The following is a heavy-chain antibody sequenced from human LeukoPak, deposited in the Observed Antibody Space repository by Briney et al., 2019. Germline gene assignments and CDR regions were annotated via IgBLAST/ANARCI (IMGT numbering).Heavy chain of an antibody. CDR3: AKEEYDILTAYSDY. J-gene: IGHJ4*02. Sequence: GGSLRLSCAASGFTFSSYAMSWVRQAPGSGLEWVSAISGSGGTTYYADSVKGRFTISRDNSKNTLYLQMNSLRAEDTAVYYCAKEEYDILTAYSDYWGQGTLVTVSS. D-gene: IGHD3-9*01. V-gene: IGHV3-23*01. CDR2: ISGSGGTT. CDR1: GFTFSSYA.